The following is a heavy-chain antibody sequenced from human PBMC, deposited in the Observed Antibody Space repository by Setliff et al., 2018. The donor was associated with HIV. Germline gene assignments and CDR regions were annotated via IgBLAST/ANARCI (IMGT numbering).Heavy chain of an antibody. V-gene: IGHV4-39*07. D-gene: IGHD1-26*01. Sequence: SETMSLTCTVSGASSIYFWGWIRQPPGKGLEWIGSVYYSGSTYYNPSLKSRVTISMDTSKNQFSLKLNSVTAADTAVYYCAKDRSGSYRTFDYWGPGILVTVSS. CDR3: AKDRSGSYRTFDY. CDR1: GASSIYF. J-gene: IGHJ4*02. CDR2: VYYSGST.